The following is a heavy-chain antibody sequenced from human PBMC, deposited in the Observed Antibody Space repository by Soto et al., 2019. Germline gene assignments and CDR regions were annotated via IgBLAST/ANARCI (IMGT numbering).Heavy chain of an antibody. J-gene: IGHJ6*03. CDR1: GYSFTSYW. V-gene: IGHV5-51*01. CDR2: IYPGDSDT. Sequence: NPGESLKISCKGSGYSFTSYWIGWVRQMPGKGLEWMGIIYPGDSDTRYSPSFQGQVTISADKSISTAYLQWSSLKASDTVMYYFARHQVRGQNYYYYMDVWGKGTTVTVSS. CDR3: ARHQVRGQNYYYYMDV. D-gene: IGHD3-10*01.